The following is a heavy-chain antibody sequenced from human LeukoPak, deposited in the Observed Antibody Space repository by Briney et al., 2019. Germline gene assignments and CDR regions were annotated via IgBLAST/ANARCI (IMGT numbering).Heavy chain of an antibody. CDR1: GGSISSYY. D-gene: IGHD3-3*01. J-gene: IGHJ3*02. CDR3: ARRPYYDFWSGYFPRAFDI. CDR2: IYYSGST. Sequence: KPSETLSLTCTVSGGSISSYYWGWIRQPPGKGLEWIGSIYYSGSTYYNPSLKSRVTISVDTSKNQFSLKLSSVTAADTAVYYCARRPYYDFWSGYFPRAFDIWGQGTMVTVSS. V-gene: IGHV4-39*01.